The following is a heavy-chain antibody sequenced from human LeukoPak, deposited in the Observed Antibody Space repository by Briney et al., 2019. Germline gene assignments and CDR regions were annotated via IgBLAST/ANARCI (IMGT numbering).Heavy chain of an antibody. CDR2: IHYSGTA. D-gene: IGHD6-6*01. J-gene: IGHJ6*02. CDR1: GGSISSFY. CDR3: ARDPNSSSSEHFYGMDV. Sequence: SETLSLTCTVSGGSISSFYWSWIRQPPGQGLEWIGYIHYSGTANYISSLKSRVTISVDTSKNQFSLKLQSATAADTAVYYCARDPNSSSSEHFYGMDVWGRGTSVTVSS. V-gene: IGHV4-59*01.